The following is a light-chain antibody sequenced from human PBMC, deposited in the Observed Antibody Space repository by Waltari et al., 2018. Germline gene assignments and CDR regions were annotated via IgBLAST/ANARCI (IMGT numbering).Light chain of an antibody. Sequence: QSALPQPPSASGSPGQSVAIYCTGTSSDVGGYNYVPWYQQHPGKAPKLMIYEVNKRPSGVPDRFSGSKSGNTASLTVSGLQAEDEADYYCSSYAGSDIWVFGGGTRLTVL. CDR3: SSYAGSDIWV. J-gene: IGLJ3*02. V-gene: IGLV2-8*01. CDR1: SSDVGGYNY. CDR2: EVN.